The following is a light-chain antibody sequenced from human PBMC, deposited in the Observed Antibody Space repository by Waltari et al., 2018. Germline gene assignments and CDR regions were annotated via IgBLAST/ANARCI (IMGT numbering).Light chain of an antibody. V-gene: IGLV4-69*01. J-gene: IGLJ2*01. CDR3: QTWDTNIVV. CDR1: SGHTRYA. Sequence: QLLVTQSPSASASLGASVKLTCTLSSGHTRYAIAWHQHQSEKGPRFLLSVNSDGEHTNGDGIPDRFSGSSSGAERYLTIYSLQSEDEADYYWQTWDTNIVVFGGGTKVTVL. CDR2: VNSDGEH.